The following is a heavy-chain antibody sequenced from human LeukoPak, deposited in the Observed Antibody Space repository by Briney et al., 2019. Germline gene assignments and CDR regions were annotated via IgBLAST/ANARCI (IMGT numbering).Heavy chain of an antibody. CDR1: GGTFSSYA. V-gene: IGHV1-69*13. J-gene: IGHJ4*02. Sequence: SVKVSCTASGGTFSSYAISWVRPAPGQGLEWMGGIIPIFGTANYAQKFQGRVTITADESTSTAYMELSSLRSEDTAVYYCAREEAAAGFDYWGQGTLVTVSS. CDR3: AREEAAAGFDY. D-gene: IGHD6-13*01. CDR2: IIPIFGTA.